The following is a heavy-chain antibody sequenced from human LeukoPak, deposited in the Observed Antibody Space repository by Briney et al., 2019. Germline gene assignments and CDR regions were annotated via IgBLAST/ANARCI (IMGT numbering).Heavy chain of an antibody. V-gene: IGHV1-3*01. J-gene: IGHJ5*02. D-gene: IGHD6-13*01. CDR3: ARVVSSSESWFDP. Sequence: GASVKVSCKASGYRFSNYAMHWVRQAPGQRLEWMGWINGGNGNTNYAQKLQGRVTMTTDTSTSTAYMELRSLRSDDTAVYYCARVVSSSESWFDPWGQGTLVTVSS. CDR1: GYRFSNYA. CDR2: INGGNGNT.